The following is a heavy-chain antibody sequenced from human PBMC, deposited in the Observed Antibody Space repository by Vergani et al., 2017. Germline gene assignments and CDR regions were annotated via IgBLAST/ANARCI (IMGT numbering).Heavy chain of an antibody. CDR1: GGSISSGDYY. V-gene: IGHV4-30-4*01. CDR2: IYYSGST. D-gene: IGHD2-2*01. J-gene: IGHJ3*01. Sequence: QVQLQESGPGLVKPSQTLSLTCTVSGGSISSGDYYWSWIRQPPGKGLEWIGYIYYSGSTYYNPSLKSRVTISVDTSKNQFSLKLSSVTAADTAVYYCARADIVVVPAADAFYFWGQGTMVTVSS. CDR3: ARADIVVVPAADAFYF.